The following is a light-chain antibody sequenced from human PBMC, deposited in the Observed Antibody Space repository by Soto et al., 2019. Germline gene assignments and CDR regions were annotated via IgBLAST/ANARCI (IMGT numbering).Light chain of an antibody. Sequence: QSVLTQPPSVSAAPGQTVTISCSGGCSNIGSNSVSWYQQVPGTAPKLLLYDNDKRPSGIPDRFSGSKSGTSATLGITGLQTADEAAYYCGTWESYLSVGVFGGGTKLTVL. CDR3: GTWESYLSVGV. J-gene: IGLJ2*01. CDR2: DND. CDR1: CSNIGSNS. V-gene: IGLV1-51*01.